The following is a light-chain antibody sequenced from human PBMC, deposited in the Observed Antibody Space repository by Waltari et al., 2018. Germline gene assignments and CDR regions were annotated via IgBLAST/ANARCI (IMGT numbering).Light chain of an antibody. CDR2: SAS. J-gene: IGKJ4*01. CDR1: QGMSSY. Sequence: IQLTQSPSSLSASVGDRVTITCRASQGMSSYLAWYQQKPGKAPKLLIYSASTLQSGFPSRFIGSGSGTDFTLTINSLQPEDFATYYCQQLNSYPLLTFGGGTKVEIK. V-gene: IGKV1-9*01. CDR3: QQLNSYPLLT.